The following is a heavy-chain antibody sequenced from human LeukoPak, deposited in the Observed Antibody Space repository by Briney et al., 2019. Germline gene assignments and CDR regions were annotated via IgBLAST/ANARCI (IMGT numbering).Heavy chain of an antibody. CDR3: ARANTYYYDSSGYSYEAVAFDI. D-gene: IGHD3-22*01. Sequence: PSETLSLTCTVSGGSISSYYWSWIRQPAGKGLEWIGRIYTSGSTNYNPSLKSRVTMSVDTSKNQFSLKLSSVTAADTAVYYCARANTYYYDSSGYSYEAVAFDIWGQGTMVTVSS. CDR2: IYTSGST. V-gene: IGHV4-4*07. CDR1: GGSISSYY. J-gene: IGHJ3*02.